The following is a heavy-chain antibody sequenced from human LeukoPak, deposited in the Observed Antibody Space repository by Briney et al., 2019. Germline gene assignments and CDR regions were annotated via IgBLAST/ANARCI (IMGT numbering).Heavy chain of an antibody. CDR1: GFTFSDYW. Sequence: GGSLRLSCTASGFTFSDYWMTWARQAPGKGLEWVANIKQDRSAKYYVDSVKGRFTISRDNAKNSLYLQMDSLRVEDTATYYCARWRGSTSERSDYWGQGTLVTVSS. J-gene: IGHJ4*02. D-gene: IGHD2-2*01. V-gene: IGHV3-7*01. CDR3: ARWRGSTSERSDY. CDR2: IKQDRSAK.